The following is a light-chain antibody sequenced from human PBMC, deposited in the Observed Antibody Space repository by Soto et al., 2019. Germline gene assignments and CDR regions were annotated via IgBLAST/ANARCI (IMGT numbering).Light chain of an antibody. J-gene: IGKJ1*01. V-gene: IGKV3-20*01. Sequence: EIVLTQSPGTLSLSPGERATLSCRASRSVSSSYLAWYQQKPGQAPRLLIYAASSRATGIPERFSGSGSGTDFTLTISRLEPEDFAVFYCQQYGSSPRTF. CDR1: RSVSSSY. CDR3: QQYGSSPRT. CDR2: AAS.